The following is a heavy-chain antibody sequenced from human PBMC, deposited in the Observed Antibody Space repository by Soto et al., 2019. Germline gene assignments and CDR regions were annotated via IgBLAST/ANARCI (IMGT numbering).Heavy chain of an antibody. CDR3: AKDRRITIFGVANYGMDV. D-gene: IGHD3-3*01. V-gene: IGHV3-23*01. Sequence: GGSLRLSCAASGFTFSSYAMSWVRQAPGKGLEWVSAISGSGGSTYYADSVKGRFTISRDNSKNTPYLQMNSLRAEDTAVYYCAKDRRITIFGVANYGMDVWGQGTTVTVSS. J-gene: IGHJ6*02. CDR2: ISGSGGST. CDR1: GFTFSSYA.